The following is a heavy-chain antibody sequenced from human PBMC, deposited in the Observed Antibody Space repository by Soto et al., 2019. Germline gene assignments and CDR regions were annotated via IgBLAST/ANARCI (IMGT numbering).Heavy chain of an antibody. D-gene: IGHD3-3*01. Sequence: GGSLRLSCAASGFTFSSYAMSWVRQAPGKGLEWVSAISGSGGSTDYADSVKGRFTISRDNSKNTLYLQMNSLRAEDRAVYYCANDYYDFWSGYYSSDAFDIWGQGTMVTVSS. CDR2: ISGSGGST. CDR1: GFTFSSYA. J-gene: IGHJ3*02. CDR3: ANDYYDFWSGYYSSDAFDI. V-gene: IGHV3-23*01.